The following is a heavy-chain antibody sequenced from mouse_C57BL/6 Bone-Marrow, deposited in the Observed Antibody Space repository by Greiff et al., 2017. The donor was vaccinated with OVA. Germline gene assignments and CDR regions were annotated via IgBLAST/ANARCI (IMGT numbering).Heavy chain of an antibody. CDR2: IYPRSGNT. V-gene: IGHV1-81*01. J-gene: IGHJ4*01. CDR1: GYTFTSYG. CDR3: ARSYYGSTLRYAMDY. Sequence: VQLQQSGAELARPGASVKLSCKASGYTFTSYGISWVKQRTGQGLEWIGEIYPRSGNTYYNEKFKGKATLTADKSSSTAYMELRSLTSEDSAVYFCARSYYGSTLRYAMDYWGQGTSVTVSS. D-gene: IGHD1-1*01.